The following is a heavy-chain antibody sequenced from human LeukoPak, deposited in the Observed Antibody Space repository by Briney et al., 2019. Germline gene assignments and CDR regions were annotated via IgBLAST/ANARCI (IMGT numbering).Heavy chain of an antibody. D-gene: IGHD3-10*01. Sequence: XGGSLRLSCAASGFTFSIYEMNWVRQAPGKGLEWVSYISSSGSTIYYADSVKGRFTISRDNAKSSLYLQMNSLRAEDTAVYYCARDSPGALDYWGQGTLVTVSS. CDR2: ISSSGSTI. V-gene: IGHV3-48*03. CDR3: ARDSPGALDY. CDR1: GFTFSIYE. J-gene: IGHJ4*02.